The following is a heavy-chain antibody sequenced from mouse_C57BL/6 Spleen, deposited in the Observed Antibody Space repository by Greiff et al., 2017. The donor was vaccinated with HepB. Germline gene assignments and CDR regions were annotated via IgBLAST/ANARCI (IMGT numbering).Heavy chain of an antibody. V-gene: IGHV5-17*01. J-gene: IGHJ4*01. Sequence: VQLKESGGGLVKPGGSLKLSCAASGFTFSDYGMHWVRQAPEKGLEWVAYISSGSSTIYYADTVKGRFTISRDNAKNTLFLQMTSLRSEDTAMYYCARFDYYGSSYAMDYWGQGTSVTVSS. CDR2: ISSGSSTI. CDR3: ARFDYYGSSYAMDY. CDR1: GFTFSDYG. D-gene: IGHD1-1*01.